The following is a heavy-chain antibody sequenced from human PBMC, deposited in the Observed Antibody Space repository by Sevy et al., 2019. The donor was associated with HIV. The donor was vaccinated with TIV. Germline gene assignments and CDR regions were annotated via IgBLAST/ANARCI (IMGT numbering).Heavy chain of an antibody. V-gene: IGHV1-58*01. J-gene: IGHJ3*02. D-gene: IGHD3-16*01. Sequence: ASVKVSYTASGIIFSNSAVQWVRQTRGPRLEWIGWIVVGSGVSNYAQKFQERVTISRDMSTRTAYMELSSLRSEDTAVYYCAAEDMTTFGGPLRVFNMWGQGTMVTVSS. CDR1: GIIFSNSA. CDR3: AAEDMTTFGGPLRVFNM. CDR2: IVVGSGVS.